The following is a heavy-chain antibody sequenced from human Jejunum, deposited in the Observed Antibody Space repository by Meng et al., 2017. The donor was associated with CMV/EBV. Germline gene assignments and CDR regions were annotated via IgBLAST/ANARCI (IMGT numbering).Heavy chain of an antibody. CDR1: FTFRAYA. CDR3: AKVLRDSSGWYYLDY. V-gene: IGHV3-33*06. D-gene: IGHD6-19*01. CDR2: IWYDGNYK. J-gene: IGHJ4*02. Sequence: FTFRAYAMHGVRQAPGKGLGWVAVIWYDGNYKYYADSVKGRFSISRDNLKDTVDLHMNSLRAEDTAVYYCAKVLRDSSGWYYLDYWGQGTLVTVSS.